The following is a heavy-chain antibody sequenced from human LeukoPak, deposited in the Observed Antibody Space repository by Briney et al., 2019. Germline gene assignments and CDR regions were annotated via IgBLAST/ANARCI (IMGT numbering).Heavy chain of an antibody. CDR1: GFTFSSYS. Sequence: LRLSCAASGFTFSSYSMNWVRQPPGKGLEWIGYIYYSGSTYYNPSLKSRVTISVDTSKNQFSLKLSSATAADTAVYYCARGEGRMATMSGDAFDIWGQGTMVTVSS. CDR3: ARGEGRMATMSGDAFDI. J-gene: IGHJ3*02. V-gene: IGHV4-30-4*08. D-gene: IGHD5-24*01. CDR2: IYYSGST.